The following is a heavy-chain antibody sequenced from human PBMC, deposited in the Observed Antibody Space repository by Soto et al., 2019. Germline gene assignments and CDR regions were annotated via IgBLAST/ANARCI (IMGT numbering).Heavy chain of an antibody. CDR2: VFYTGNT. CDR3: ARSYSGTFYGYDI. V-gene: IGHV4-59*02. J-gene: IGHJ4*02. D-gene: IGHD1-26*01. CDR1: SGSVSSFH. Sequence: SETLSLTCPVSSGSVSSFHWSWIRQSPGKGLEWIGYVFYTGNTKYNPALKRRVTISVDTSKKQFSLKLSLVSAADTGLYYCARSYSGTFYGYDIWGQGILVTVSS.